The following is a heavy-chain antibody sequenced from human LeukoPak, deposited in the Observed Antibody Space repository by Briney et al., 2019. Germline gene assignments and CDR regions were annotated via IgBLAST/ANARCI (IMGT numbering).Heavy chain of an antibody. J-gene: IGHJ4*02. V-gene: IGHV4-59*08. CDR2: IYYSGST. D-gene: IGHD6-6*01. CDR3: ATIAGSSSF. Sequence: SETLSLTCTVSGGSMNAYYWTWFRQPPGKGLEWIGYIYYSGSTNYNPSLKSRLTISVDTSNNQFSLKLSSVTAADTAVYYCATIAGSSSFWGQGTLVTVSS. CDR1: GGSMNAYY.